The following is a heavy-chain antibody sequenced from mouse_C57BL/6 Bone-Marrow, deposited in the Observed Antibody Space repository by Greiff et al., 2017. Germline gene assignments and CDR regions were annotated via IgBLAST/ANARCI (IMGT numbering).Heavy chain of an antibody. Sequence: EVQLQQSGPGMVKPSQSLSLTCTVTGYSITSGYDWHWIRHFPGNKLEWMGYISYRGSTNYNPSLKSRISITHDTSKNHFFLKLNSVTTEDTATYYCATFYYGSSYGYFDVWGTGTTVTVSS. J-gene: IGHJ1*03. D-gene: IGHD1-1*01. CDR2: ISYRGST. CDR3: ATFYYGSSYGYFDV. V-gene: IGHV3-1*01. CDR1: GYSITSGYD.